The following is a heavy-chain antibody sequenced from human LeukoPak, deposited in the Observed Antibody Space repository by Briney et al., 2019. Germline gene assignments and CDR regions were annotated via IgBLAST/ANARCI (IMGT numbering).Heavy chain of an antibody. V-gene: IGHV3-20*04. Sequence: GGSLRLSCAASGFTFDDYGMSWVRQAPGKGLEWVSGINWNGGSTVYADSVKGRFTISRDNAKNSLYLQMNSLRAEDTALYYCARDGRDELRYFDWLSDYYYYYMDVWGKGTTVTVSS. CDR2: INWNGGST. D-gene: IGHD3-9*01. J-gene: IGHJ6*03. CDR1: GFTFDDYG. CDR3: ARDGRDELRYFDWLSDYYYYYMDV.